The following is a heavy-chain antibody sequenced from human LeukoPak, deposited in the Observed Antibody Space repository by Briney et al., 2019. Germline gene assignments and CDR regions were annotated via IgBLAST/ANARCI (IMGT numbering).Heavy chain of an antibody. Sequence: GGSLRLSCAGSGFSLSTYSMNWVRQAPGKGLEWVSSISSSSSYIYYADSVKGRFTISRDDAKNSLYLQMNSLRAEDTAVYYCARDLVPDFWSPMDVWGKGTTVTVSS. CDR1: GFSLSTYS. CDR2: ISSSSSYI. J-gene: IGHJ6*03. D-gene: IGHD3-3*01. CDR3: ARDLVPDFWSPMDV. V-gene: IGHV3-21*01.